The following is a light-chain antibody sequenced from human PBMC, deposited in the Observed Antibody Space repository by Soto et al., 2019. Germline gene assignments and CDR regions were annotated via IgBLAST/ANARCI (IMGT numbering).Light chain of an antibody. CDR3: QKYNSAPLT. J-gene: IGKJ3*01. Sequence: DIQMTQSPSSLSASVGDRVTITCRASQAIASYLAWYQQKPGRVPRLLIYGASTLQSGVPSRFSGGGSGTDFTLTIRSLQPEDVATYYCQKYNSAPLTFGPGTKVDIK. CDR1: QAIASY. V-gene: IGKV1-27*01. CDR2: GAS.